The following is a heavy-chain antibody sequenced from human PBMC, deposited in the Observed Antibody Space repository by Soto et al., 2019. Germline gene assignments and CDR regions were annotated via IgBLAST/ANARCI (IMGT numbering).Heavy chain of an antibody. J-gene: IGHJ3*02. CDR2: ISSSTTYI. D-gene: IGHD3-22*01. V-gene: IGHV3-21*03. Sequence: RGSLRLSCSASRFTFSIYTMNWVRQAPGKGLEWVSSISSSTTYIYYADSVKGRFTISRDNAKNSLYLQVNSLRAEDTAVYYCARDFDSSGYYGPVGAFDIWGQGTMVTVSS. CDR1: RFTFSIYT. CDR3: ARDFDSSGYYGPVGAFDI.